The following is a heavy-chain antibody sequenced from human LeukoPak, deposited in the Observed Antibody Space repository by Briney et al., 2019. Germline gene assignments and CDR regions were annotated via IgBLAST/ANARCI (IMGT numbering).Heavy chain of an antibody. V-gene: IGHV3-23*01. D-gene: IGHD1-26*01. J-gene: IGHJ4*02. CDR1: GFTFSNYA. CDR2: ISGSGGST. CDR3: AKSRAAASQSGFDY. Sequence: GGSLRLSCAASGFTFSNYAMSWVRQAPGKGLEWVSTISGSGGSTYYADSVKGRFTISRDNSKSTLYLQMNSLRGEDTAVYYCAKSRAAASQSGFDYWGQGTLVTASS.